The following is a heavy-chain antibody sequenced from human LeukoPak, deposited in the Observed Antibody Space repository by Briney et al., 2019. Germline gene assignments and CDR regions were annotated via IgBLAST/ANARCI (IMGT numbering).Heavy chain of an antibody. D-gene: IGHD1-14*01. CDR3: ARPSRKHVPPDY. V-gene: IGHV1-18*04. CDR1: GYTFTTYY. J-gene: IGHJ4*02. CDR2: INPSSGDT. Sequence: GASVKVSCKASGYTFTTYYIHWVRQAPGQGLEWMARINPSSGDTIFAQKLQGRVTMTTDTSTSTAYMELRSLRSDDTAVYYCARPSRKHVPPDYWGQGTLVTVSS.